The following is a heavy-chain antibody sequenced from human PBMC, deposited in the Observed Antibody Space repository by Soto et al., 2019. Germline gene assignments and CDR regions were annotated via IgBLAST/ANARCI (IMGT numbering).Heavy chain of an antibody. J-gene: IGHJ5*02. V-gene: IGHV4-39*01. D-gene: IGHD6-19*01. CDR1: GGSISSSSYY. Sequence: QLQLQESGPGLVKPSETLSLTCTVSGGSISSSSYYWGWIRQPPGKGLEWIGSIYYSGSTYYNPSLKSRVTISVDTSKNQFSLKLSSVTAADTAVYYCARVVAVAGIRGWDNWFDPWGQGTLVTVSS. CDR3: ARVVAVAGIRGWDNWFDP. CDR2: IYYSGST.